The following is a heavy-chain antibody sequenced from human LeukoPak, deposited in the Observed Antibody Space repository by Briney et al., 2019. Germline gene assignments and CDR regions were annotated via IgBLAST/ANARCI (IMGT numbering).Heavy chain of an antibody. D-gene: IGHD1-26*01. V-gene: IGHV4-59*01. CDR3: ARAEWELPDYYYYMDV. Sequence: SETLSLTCTVSGGSISSYYWSWIRQPPGKGLEWIGYIYYSGSTNYNPSLKSRVTISVDTSKNQFSLKLSSVTAADPAVYYCARAEWELPDYYYYMDVWGKGTTVTVSS. CDR1: GGSISSYY. J-gene: IGHJ6*03. CDR2: IYYSGST.